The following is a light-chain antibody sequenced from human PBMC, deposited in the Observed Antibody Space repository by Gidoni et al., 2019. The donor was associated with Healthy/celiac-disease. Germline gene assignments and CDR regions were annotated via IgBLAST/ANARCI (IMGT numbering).Light chain of an antibody. CDR3: QQSYSTPEYT. CDR2: AAS. CDR1: QSISSY. J-gene: IGKJ2*01. Sequence: DIQIPQSPSSLSAFVGDRVTITCRASQSISSYLNWYQQKPGKAPKLLSYAASSLQSGVPSRFSGSGSGTDFTLTISSLQPEDFATYYCQQSYSTPEYTFGQGTKLEIK. V-gene: IGKV1-39*01.